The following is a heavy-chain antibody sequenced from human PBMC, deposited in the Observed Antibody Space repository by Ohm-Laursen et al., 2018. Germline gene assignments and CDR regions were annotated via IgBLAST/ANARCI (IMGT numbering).Heavy chain of an antibody. CDR1: GFTFSSYG. J-gene: IGHJ5*02. Sequence: RSLRLSCTASGFTFSSYGMHWVRQAPGKGLEWVAVIWYDGSNKYYADSVKGRFTISRDNSKNTLYLQMNSLRAEDTAVYYCAKVPRYNWNYGWFDPWGQGTLVTVSS. V-gene: IGHV3-33*06. CDR3: AKVPRYNWNYGWFDP. D-gene: IGHD1-7*01. CDR2: IWYDGSNK.